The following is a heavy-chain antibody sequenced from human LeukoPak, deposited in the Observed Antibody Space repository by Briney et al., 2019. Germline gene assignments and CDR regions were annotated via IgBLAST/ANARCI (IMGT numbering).Heavy chain of an antibody. V-gene: IGHV4-59*11. CDR1: GGSISSQY. D-gene: IGHD6-19*01. CDR3: ASLGLGFDP. J-gene: IGHJ5*02. Sequence: SETLSLTCTVSGGSISSQYWSWIRQPPGKGLEWIGYIYYSGSTNYNPSLKSRVTISVDTSKNQFSLKLSSVTAADTAVHYCASLGLGFDPWGQGTLVTVSS. CDR2: IYYSGST.